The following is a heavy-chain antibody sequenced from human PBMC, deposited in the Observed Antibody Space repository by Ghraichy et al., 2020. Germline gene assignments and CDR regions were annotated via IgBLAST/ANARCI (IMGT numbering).Heavy chain of an antibody. J-gene: IGHJ5*02. D-gene: IGHD6-25*01. CDR3: ARDLIQRLANWFGP. CDR2: IRYDGRDI. CDR1: GFTFSTYG. Sequence: GESLNISCVASGFTFSTYGMHWVRQAPGKGLEWVAFIRYDGRDIFYTDSVKGRFTISRDNSKNTLYLQMNSLRPEDTAVYYCARDLIQRLANWFGPWGQGTLVTVSS. V-gene: IGHV3-30*02.